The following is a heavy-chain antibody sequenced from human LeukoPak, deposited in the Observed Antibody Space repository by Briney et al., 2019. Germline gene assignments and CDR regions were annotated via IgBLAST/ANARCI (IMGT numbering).Heavy chain of an antibody. D-gene: IGHD1-14*01. V-gene: IGHV6-1*01. CDR3: ARSLINRTDYYYYYMDV. CDR2: TYYRSKWYN. CDR1: GDSVSSNSAA. Sequence: SQTLSLTCAISGDSVSSNSAAWNWIRQSPSRGLEWLGRTYYRSKWYNDYAVSVKSRITINPDTSKNQFSLQLNSVTPEDTAVYYCARSLINRTDYYYYYMDVWGKGTTVTVSS. J-gene: IGHJ6*03.